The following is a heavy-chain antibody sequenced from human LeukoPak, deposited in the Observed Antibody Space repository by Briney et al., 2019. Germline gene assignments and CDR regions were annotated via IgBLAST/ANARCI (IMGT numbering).Heavy chain of an antibody. J-gene: IGHJ5*02. V-gene: IGHV4-38-2*01. CDR1: GHSISSGYY. D-gene: IGHD3-16*02. Sequence: SETLSLTCAVSGHSISSGYYWGWIRRPPGKGREWIGSIYYSGSTYYNPSLKRRVTISVDTSKNQFSLKMSSVTAADTAVYYCARPSYDYVWGSYRPGLFDPWGQGTLVTVSS. CDR3: ARPSYDYVWGSYRPGLFDP. CDR2: IYYSGST.